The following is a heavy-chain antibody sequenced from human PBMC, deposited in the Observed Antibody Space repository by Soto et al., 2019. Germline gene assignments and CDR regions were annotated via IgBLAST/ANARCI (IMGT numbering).Heavy chain of an antibody. D-gene: IGHD3-3*01. V-gene: IGHV4-61*01. J-gene: IGHJ5*02. Sequence: SETLSLTCTVSCGSVSSGSYYWSWIRQPPGKGLEWIGYIYYSGSTNYNPSLKSRVTISVDTSKNQFSLKLSSVTAADTAVYYCARDLRFASGWRIDPWGQGTLVTVSS. CDR3: ARDLRFASGWRIDP. CDR2: IYYSGST. CDR1: CGSVSSGSYY.